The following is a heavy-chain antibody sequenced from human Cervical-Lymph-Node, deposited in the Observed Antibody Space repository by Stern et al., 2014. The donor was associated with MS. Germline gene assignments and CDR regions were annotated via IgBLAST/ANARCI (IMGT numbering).Heavy chain of an antibody. CDR2: IYTSGTP. D-gene: IGHD3-3*01. CDR3: ARAHDFWSGYYWYYYGMDV. Sequence: QVQLQESSPGLVKPSQTLSLTCTVSGGSIGTGSYYWSWIRQPAGKGLEWIGRIYTSGTPNYTPPLKSRVTISANTSKTQFSLKLTSVTAADTAVYYCARAHDFWSGYYWYYYGMDVWGQGTTVTVSS. J-gene: IGHJ6*02. V-gene: IGHV4-61*02. CDR1: GGSIGTGSYY.